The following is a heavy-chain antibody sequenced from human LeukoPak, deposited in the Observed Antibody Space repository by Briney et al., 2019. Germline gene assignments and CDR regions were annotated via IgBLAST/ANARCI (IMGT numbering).Heavy chain of an antibody. D-gene: IGHD3-10*01. V-gene: IGHV4-30-4*01. Sequence: SETLSLTCTVSGGSISSGDYYWSWIRQPPGKGLEWIGYIYYSGSTYYNPSLKSRVTISVDTSKNQFSLKLSSVTAADTAVYYRARVGVRGVIITSDYFDYWGQGTLVTVSS. CDR2: IYYSGST. CDR1: GGSISSGDYY. CDR3: ARVGVRGVIITSDYFDY. J-gene: IGHJ4*02.